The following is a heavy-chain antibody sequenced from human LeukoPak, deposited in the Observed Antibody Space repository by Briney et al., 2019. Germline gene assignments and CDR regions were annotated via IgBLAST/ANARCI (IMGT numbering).Heavy chain of an antibody. J-gene: IGHJ4*02. Sequence: GGSLRLSCAASGFNVSSNYMSWVRQAPGKGLEWVSGISGSGDSTYYADSVKGRFTISRDNSKKTLYLQMNSLRAEDTAVYYCAKKSFRSGYSYGTSFDYWGQGTLVTVSS. CDR3: AKKSFRSGYSYGTSFDY. CDR1: GFNVSSNY. D-gene: IGHD5-18*01. CDR2: ISGSGDST. V-gene: IGHV3-23*01.